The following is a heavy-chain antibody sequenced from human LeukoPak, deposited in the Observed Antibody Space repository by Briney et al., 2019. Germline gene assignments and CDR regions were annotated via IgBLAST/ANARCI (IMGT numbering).Heavy chain of an antibody. V-gene: IGHV3-21*01. D-gene: IGHD2-15*01. CDR1: GFTFSSYS. Sequence: GGSLRLSCAASGFTFSSYSMNWVRQAPGKGLEWVSSISSSSSYIYYADSVKGRFTISRDNAKNSLYLQMNSLRAEGTAVYNCPRDSEVLAACDYWGKGTLSPSPQ. J-gene: IGHJ4*02. CDR3: PRDSEVLAACDY. CDR2: ISSSSSYI.